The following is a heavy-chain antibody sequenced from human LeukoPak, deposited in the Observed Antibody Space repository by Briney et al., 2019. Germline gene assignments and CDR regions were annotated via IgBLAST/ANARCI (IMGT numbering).Heavy chain of an antibody. V-gene: IGHV3-33*01. CDR1: GFTFSSYG. J-gene: IGHJ4*02. Sequence: GGSLRLSCAASGFTFSSYGMHWVRQAPGKGLEWVAVIWYDGSNKYYADSVKGRFTISRDNSKSTLYLQMNSLRAEDTAVYYCARAPASYYYDSSGYYYFDYWGQGTLVTVSS. CDR2: IWYDGSNK. CDR3: ARAPASYYYDSSGYYYFDY. D-gene: IGHD3-22*01.